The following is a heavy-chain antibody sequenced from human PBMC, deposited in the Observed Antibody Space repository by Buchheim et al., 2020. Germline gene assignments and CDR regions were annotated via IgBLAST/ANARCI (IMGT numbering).Heavy chain of an antibody. J-gene: IGHJ4*02. CDR2: ISGSGGST. CDR3: AKDTETYCGGDCSFDY. D-gene: IGHD2-21*02. Sequence: EVQLVESGGGLVQPGGSLRLSCAASGFTFSSYAMSWVRQAPGKGLEWVSAISGSGGSTYYADSVKGRFTISRDNPKNTLSLQMNRLRAEDTAVYYWAKDTETYCGGDCSFDYWGQGTL. V-gene: IGHV3-23*04. CDR1: GFTFSSYA.